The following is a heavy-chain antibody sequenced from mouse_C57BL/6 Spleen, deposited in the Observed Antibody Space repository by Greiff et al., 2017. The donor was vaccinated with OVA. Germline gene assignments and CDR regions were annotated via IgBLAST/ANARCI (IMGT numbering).Heavy chain of an antibody. J-gene: IGHJ2*01. Sequence: VQLQQSGPELVKPGASVKISCKASGYTFTDYYMNWVKQSHGKSLEWIGDINPNNGGTSYNQKFKGKATLTVDKSSSTAYMELRSLTSEDSAVYYCAREPWDYWGQGTTLTVSS. CDR2: INPNNGGT. CDR3: AREPWDY. V-gene: IGHV1-26*01. CDR1: GYTFTDYY.